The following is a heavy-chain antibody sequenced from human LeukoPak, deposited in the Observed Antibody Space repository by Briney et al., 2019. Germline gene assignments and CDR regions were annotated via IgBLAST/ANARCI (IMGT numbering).Heavy chain of an antibody. CDR1: GDSVSSNSVA. J-gene: IGHJ6*02. Sequence: LLKPSQTLSLTCAISGDSVSSNSVAWNWIRQSPSRGLEGVGSTSYRPYWYTYYAASVKSRISISPDTSKNQFSLQLRSVSPEDTAVYYCASERYTSSRGSAWNYHYYGLGVWGQGTTVTVSS. D-gene: IGHD6-19*01. CDR3: ASERYTSSRGSAWNYHYYGLGV. V-gene: IGHV6-1*01. CDR2: TSYRPYWYT.